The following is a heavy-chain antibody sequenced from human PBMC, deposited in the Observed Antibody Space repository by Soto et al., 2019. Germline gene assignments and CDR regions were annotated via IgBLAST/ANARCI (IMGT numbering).Heavy chain of an antibody. Sequence: SLRLSCAASGFTFSSYGMHWVRQAPGKGLEWVAVISYDGSNKYYADSVKGRFTISRDNSKNTLYLQMNSLRAEDTAVYYCATIDLIAAAAAPSYGMDVWGQGTTVTVSS. V-gene: IGHV3-30*03. CDR1: GFTFSSYG. CDR2: ISYDGSNK. D-gene: IGHD6-13*01. J-gene: IGHJ6*02. CDR3: ATIDLIAAAAAPSYGMDV.